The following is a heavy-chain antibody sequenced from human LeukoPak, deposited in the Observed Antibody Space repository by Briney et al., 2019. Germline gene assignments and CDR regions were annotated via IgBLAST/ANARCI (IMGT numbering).Heavy chain of an antibody. Sequence: SVKVSCKASEDTFSNYAISWVRQAPGQGLEWMGGIIPIFGTANYAQKFQGRVTITADKSTSTAYMELSSLRSEDTAVYYCASSMVRGVISLRGYYYMDVWGKGTTVTVSS. J-gene: IGHJ6*03. V-gene: IGHV1-69*06. CDR3: ASSMVRGVISLRGYYYMDV. D-gene: IGHD3-10*01. CDR2: IIPIFGTA. CDR1: EDTFSNYA.